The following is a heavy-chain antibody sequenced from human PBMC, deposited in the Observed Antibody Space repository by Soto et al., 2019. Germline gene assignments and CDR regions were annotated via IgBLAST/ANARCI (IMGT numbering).Heavy chain of an antibody. V-gene: IGHV1-18*01. Sequence: QVQLVQSGAEVKKPGASVKVSCKASGYTFTSYGINWVRQAPGQGLEWLGWISAYDGYTNYAQILQGRVSMTPDTSTKTAHLGLEGLRSGDTALYYCARGGFYDSSGARNYYYYGMNVWGQGTTVTVSS. D-gene: IGHD3-22*01. CDR3: ARGGFYDSSGARNYYYYGMNV. J-gene: IGHJ6*02. CDR1: GYTFTSYG. CDR2: ISAYDGYT.